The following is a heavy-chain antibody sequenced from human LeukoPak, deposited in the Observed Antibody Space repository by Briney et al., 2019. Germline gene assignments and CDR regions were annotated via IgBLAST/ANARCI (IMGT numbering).Heavy chain of an antibody. CDR2: INPNSGGT. D-gene: IGHD5-18*01. V-gene: IGHV1-2*02. CDR3: ARGGGDTAMVNLGYYYYYMDV. Sequence: VASVKVSCKASGYTFTGYCMHWVRQAPGQGLEWMGWINPNSGGTNYAQKFQGRVTMTRDTSISTAYMELSRLRSDDTAVYYCARGGGDTAMVNLGYYYYYMDVWGKGTTVTVSS. CDR1: GYTFTGYC. J-gene: IGHJ6*03.